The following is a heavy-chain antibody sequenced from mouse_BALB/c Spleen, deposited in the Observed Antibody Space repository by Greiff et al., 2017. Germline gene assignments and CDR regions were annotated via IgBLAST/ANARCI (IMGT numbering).Heavy chain of an antibody. D-gene: IGHD2-2*01. CDR3: ASGYDYFDY. CDR2: ISYSGST. J-gene: IGHJ2*01. V-gene: IGHV3-2*02. CDR1: GYSITSDYA. Sequence: VQLKESGPGLVKPSQSLSLTCTVTGYSITSDYAWNWIRQFPGNKLEWMGYISYSGSTSYNPSLKSRISITRDTSKNQFFLQLNSVTTEDTATYYCASGYDYFDYWGQGTTLTVSS.